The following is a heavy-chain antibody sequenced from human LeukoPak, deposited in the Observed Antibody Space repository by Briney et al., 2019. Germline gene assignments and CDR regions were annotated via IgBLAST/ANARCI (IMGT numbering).Heavy chain of an antibody. CDR3: AEPGITMSGGV. Sequence: GGTLRLSCAASGFIFSNHVMNWVRQAPGKGLEWVSYISSSRSTIYYADSVKGRFTISRDNAKNSLYLQMNSLRAEDTSVYYCAEPGITMSGGVWGKGTTVTISS. D-gene: IGHD3-10*02. CDR1: GFIFSNHV. V-gene: IGHV3-48*04. J-gene: IGHJ6*04. CDR2: ISSSRSTI.